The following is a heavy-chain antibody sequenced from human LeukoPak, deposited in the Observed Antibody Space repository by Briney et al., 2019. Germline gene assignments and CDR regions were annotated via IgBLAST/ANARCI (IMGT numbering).Heavy chain of an antibody. Sequence: GGSLRLSCAVSGLNFNIYAMHWVRRVPGKGLEWVSGISLDTDRIGYADSVRGRFTVSRDNNKNSVYLQMNSLTPEDSALYFCVKDVTPGGADVWGQGTTVTVS. CDR1: GLNFNIYA. J-gene: IGHJ6*02. CDR2: ISLDTDRI. D-gene: IGHD2-21*01. CDR3: VKDVTPGGADV. V-gene: IGHV3-9*01.